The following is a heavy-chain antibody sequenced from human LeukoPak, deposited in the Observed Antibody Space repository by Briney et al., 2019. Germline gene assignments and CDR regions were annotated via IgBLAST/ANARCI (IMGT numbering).Heavy chain of an antibody. V-gene: IGHV3-15*01. D-gene: IGHD5-18*01. CDR1: GFTFSNAW. Sequence: MAGGSLRLSCAASGFTFSNAWMSWVRQAPGKGLEWVGRIKSKTDGCTTDYAAPVKGRFTISRDDSKNTLYLQMNSLKTEDTAVYYCTTDSGDTAMVDYWGQGTLVTVSS. J-gene: IGHJ4*02. CDR2: IKSKTDGCTT. CDR3: TTDSGDTAMVDY.